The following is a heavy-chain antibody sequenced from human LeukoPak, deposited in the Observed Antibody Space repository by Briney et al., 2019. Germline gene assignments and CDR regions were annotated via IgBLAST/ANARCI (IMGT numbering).Heavy chain of an antibody. CDR3: ARGRYGYCSSTSCYRSPNYYYYYGMDV. V-gene: IGHV4-34*01. J-gene: IGHJ6*02. D-gene: IGHD2-2*03. Sequence: SETLSLTCAVYGGSFSDYYWSWLRQPPGKGLEWIGEINPSGSTNYNPSLKSRVTISVDTSKNQFSLKLSSVTAADTAVYYCARGRYGYCSSTSCYRSPNYYYYYGMDVWGQGTTVTVSS. CDR2: INPSGST. CDR1: GGSFSDYY.